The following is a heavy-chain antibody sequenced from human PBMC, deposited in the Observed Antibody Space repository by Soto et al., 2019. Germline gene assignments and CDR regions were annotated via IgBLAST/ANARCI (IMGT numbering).Heavy chain of an antibody. J-gene: IGHJ6*02. V-gene: IGHV1-58*01. CDR3: AADIVVVPAATSDYGMDV. CDR2: IVVGSGNT. D-gene: IGHD2-2*01. Sequence: GASVKVSCKASGFTFTSSAVQWVRQARGQRLGWIGWIVVGSGNTNYAQKFQERVTITRDMSTSTAYMELSSLRSEDTAVYYCAADIVVVPAATSDYGMDVWGQGTTVTVSS. CDR1: GFTFTSSA.